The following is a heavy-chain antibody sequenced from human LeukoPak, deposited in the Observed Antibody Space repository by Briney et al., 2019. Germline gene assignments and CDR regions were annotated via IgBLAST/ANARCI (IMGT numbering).Heavy chain of an antibody. J-gene: IGHJ6*04. D-gene: IGHD2-2*01. Sequence: GGSLRLSCAASGFTFSSYAMSWVRQAPGKGLEWVSAISGSGGSTYYADSVKGRFTISRDNSKNTLYLQMNSLRAEDTAVYYCAKDIVVVPAAILGRSYYYYGMDVWGTGTPVTVSS. CDR1: GFTFSSYA. V-gene: IGHV3-23*01. CDR2: ISGSGGST. CDR3: AKDIVVVPAAILGRSYYYYGMDV.